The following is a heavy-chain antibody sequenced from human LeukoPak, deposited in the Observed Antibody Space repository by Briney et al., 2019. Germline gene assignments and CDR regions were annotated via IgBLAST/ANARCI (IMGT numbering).Heavy chain of an antibody. CDR3: ARRCSSWYGYYYYMDV. D-gene: IGHD6-13*01. J-gene: IGHJ6*03. CDR1: GYTFTGYY. CDR2: INPNSGGT. V-gene: IGHV1-2*02. Sequence: ASVKVSCKASGYTFTGYYMHWVRQAPGQGLEWMGWINPNSGGTNYAQKFQGRVTMTRDTSISTAYMELSRLRSDDTAVYYCARRCSSWYGYYYYMDVWGKGTTVTISS.